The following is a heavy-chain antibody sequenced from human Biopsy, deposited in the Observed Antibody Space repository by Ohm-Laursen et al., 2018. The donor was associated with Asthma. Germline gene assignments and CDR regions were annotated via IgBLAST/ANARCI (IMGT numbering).Heavy chain of an antibody. J-gene: IGHJ6*02. CDR3: ARGSSSRLSQWELLVSGGKRAHSYYGMDV. Sequence: SDTLSPTCTVYGGSFSSNYWSWIRQTPGKGLEWLGDTHHNGYTNYNPSLSSRLTLSVDTSKNQFSLRLASVTAADTAVYYCARGSSSRLSQWELLVSGGKRAHSYYGMDVWGQGTTVTVSS. CDR2: THHNGYT. CDR1: GGSFSSNY. V-gene: IGHV4-34*01. D-gene: IGHD1-26*01.